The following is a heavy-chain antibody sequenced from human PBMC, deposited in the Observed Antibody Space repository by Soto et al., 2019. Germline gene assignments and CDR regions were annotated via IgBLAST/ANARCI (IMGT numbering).Heavy chain of an antibody. Sequence: PSETLSLTCTVSGGSISSYYWSWIRQPPGKGLEWIGYIYYSGSTNYNPSLKSRVTISVDTSKNQFSLKLSSVTAADTAVYYCARGFYGSGSYYKPEAPNEYYYYYGMDVWGQGTTVTVSS. J-gene: IGHJ6*02. D-gene: IGHD3-10*01. V-gene: IGHV4-59*01. CDR2: IYYSGST. CDR1: GGSISSYY. CDR3: ARGFYGSGSYYKPEAPNEYYYYYGMDV.